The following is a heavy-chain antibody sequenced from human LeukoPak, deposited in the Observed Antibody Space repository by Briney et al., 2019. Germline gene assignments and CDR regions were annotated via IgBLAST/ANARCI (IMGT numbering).Heavy chain of an antibody. CDR2: IYTSGST. Sequence: TSETLSLTCTVSGGSISSYYWSWIRQPAGKGLERIGRIYTSGSTNYNPSLKSRVTMSVDTSKNQFSLKLSSVTAADTAVYYCARSSITIFGVVISPFGYWGQGTLVTVSS. D-gene: IGHD3-3*01. CDR1: GGSISSYY. CDR3: ARSSITIFGVVISPFGY. J-gene: IGHJ4*02. V-gene: IGHV4-4*07.